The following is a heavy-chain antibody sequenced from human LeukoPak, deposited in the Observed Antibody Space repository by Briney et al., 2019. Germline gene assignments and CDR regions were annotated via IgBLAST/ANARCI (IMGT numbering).Heavy chain of an antibody. D-gene: IGHD2-2*01. J-gene: IGHJ4*02. CDR2: INPNSGGT. CDR3: ARENCSSTSCSYYFDY. CDR1: GYTFTGYY. V-gene: IGHV1-2*04. Sequence: ASVKVSCKASGYTFTGYYMHWVRQAPGQGLERMGWINPNSGGTNYAQKFQGWVTMTRDTSISTAYMELSRLRSDDTAVYYCARENCSSTSCSYYFDYWGQGTLVTVSS.